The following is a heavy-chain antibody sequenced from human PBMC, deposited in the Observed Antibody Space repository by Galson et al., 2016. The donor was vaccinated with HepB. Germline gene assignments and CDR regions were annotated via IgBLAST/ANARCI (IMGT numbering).Heavy chain of an antibody. D-gene: IGHD3-9*01. CDR1: GGSIINGAYY. Sequence: TLSLTCTVSGGSIINGAYYWSWIRQHPGKGLEWIGNIYYSGSTSYNPSLKSRLNLSIDTSKNQFSLKLGSVTAADTAFCYCARDAKKVIIANTLVYWYFDLWGRGTLATVSS. V-gene: IGHV4-31*03. CDR3: ARDAKKVIIANTLVYWYFDL. CDR2: IYYSGST. J-gene: IGHJ2*01.